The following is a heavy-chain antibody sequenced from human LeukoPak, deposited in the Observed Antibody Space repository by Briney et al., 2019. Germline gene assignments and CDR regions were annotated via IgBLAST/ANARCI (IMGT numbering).Heavy chain of an antibody. CDR3: AAHGAKLTMVRDYNWFDP. CDR2: IKQDGGEK. J-gene: IGHJ5*02. V-gene: IGHV3-7*03. D-gene: IGHD3-10*01. Sequence: PGGSLRLSCAASGFTFKNSWMSWVRQAPGKGLEWVANIKQDGGEKYYVDSVKGRFTISRDDAKTSVYLQMNSLRAEDTAVYYCAAHGAKLTMVRDYNWFDPWGQGTLVTVSS. CDR1: GFTFKNSW.